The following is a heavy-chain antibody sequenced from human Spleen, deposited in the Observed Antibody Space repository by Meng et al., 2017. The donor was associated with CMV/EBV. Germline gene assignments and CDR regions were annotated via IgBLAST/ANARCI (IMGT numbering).Heavy chain of an antibody. J-gene: IGHJ4*02. CDR2: ITSSSATI. CDR1: GLTFSTFS. Sequence: GGSLRLSCAASGLTFSTFSMNWVRQAPGKGLEWISYITSSSATIYHSDSVKGRFTISRDNAKASLYLQLNSLRAEDTAVYYCVRGYSPNWNQPAYFDYWGQGALVTVSS. CDR3: VRGYSPNWNQPAYFDY. D-gene: IGHD1-1*01. V-gene: IGHV3-48*04.